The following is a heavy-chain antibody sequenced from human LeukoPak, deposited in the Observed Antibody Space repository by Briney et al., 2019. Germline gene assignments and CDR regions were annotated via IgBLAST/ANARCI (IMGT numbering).Heavy chain of an antibody. D-gene: IGHD6-6*01. Sequence: SGGSLRLSCAASGFTFDDYAMPWVRQSPGKGLEWVSGISWNSGSIGYADSVKGRFTISRDNAKNSLYLQMNSLRAEDTALYYCAKTASPYSSSWFDYWGQGALVTVSS. CDR3: AKTASPYSSSWFDY. J-gene: IGHJ4*02. CDR2: ISWNSGSI. CDR1: GFTFDDYA. V-gene: IGHV3-9*01.